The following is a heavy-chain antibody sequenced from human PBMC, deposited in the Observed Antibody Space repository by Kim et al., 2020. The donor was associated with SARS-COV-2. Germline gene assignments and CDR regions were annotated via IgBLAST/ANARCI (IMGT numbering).Heavy chain of an antibody. CDR2: IIHSGST. J-gene: IGHJ6*04. Sequence: SETLSLTCAVYGGSFRGYYWSWIRQPPGKGLEWIGEIIHSGSTNYNPSLKSRVTISVDTSKNQFTLKLSSVTAADTAVYYCARGGGSSPYHYYGMDVWGGGTTVTVSS. D-gene: IGHD6-13*01. CDR3: ARGGGSSPYHYYGMDV. CDR1: GGSFRGYY. V-gene: IGHV4-34*01.